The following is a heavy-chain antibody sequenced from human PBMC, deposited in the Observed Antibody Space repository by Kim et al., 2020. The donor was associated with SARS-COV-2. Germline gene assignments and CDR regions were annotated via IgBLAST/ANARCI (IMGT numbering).Heavy chain of an antibody. J-gene: IGHJ4*02. D-gene: IGHD6-13*01. CDR1: GFPFSNVW. CDR2: IKSKTDGEAT. Sequence: GGSLRLSCAASGFPFSNVWMSWVRQAPGRGLEWVGRIKSKTDGEATDYAAPVKGRFTMSRDDSKNKLHLQMNSLETEDTGVYYCTTLISAAGRGYWGQGT. CDR3: TTLISAAGRGY. V-gene: IGHV3-15*01.